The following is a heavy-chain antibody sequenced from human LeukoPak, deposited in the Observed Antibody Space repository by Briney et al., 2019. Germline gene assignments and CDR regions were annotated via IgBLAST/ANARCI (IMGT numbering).Heavy chain of an antibody. CDR3: ARDREDCTSCYYY. Sequence: ASVKVSCRASGYTFTNYNIAWVRQAPGQGLEWVGWISAYNSNTKYAQKLQGRVTMTTDTSTSTAYMELKSLRSDDTAVYYCARDREDCTSCYYYWGQGTLVTVSS. CDR1: GYTFTNYN. V-gene: IGHV1-18*01. CDR2: ISAYNSNT. J-gene: IGHJ4*02. D-gene: IGHD2-2*01.